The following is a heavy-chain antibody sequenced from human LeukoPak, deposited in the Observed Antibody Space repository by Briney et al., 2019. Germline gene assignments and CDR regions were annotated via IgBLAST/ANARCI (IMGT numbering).Heavy chain of an antibody. V-gene: IGHV3-23*01. CDR2: ISGSGGSA. D-gene: IGHD3-3*01. CDR1: GFTFSSYA. CDR3: AKDSLIFGVVIIYFDY. J-gene: IGHJ4*02. Sequence: GRSLRLSCAASGFTFSSYAMSWVRQAPGKGLEWVSAISGSGGSAYYADSVKGRFTISRDNSKNTLYLQMNSLRAEDTAVYYCAKDSLIFGVVIIYFDYWGQGTLVTVSS.